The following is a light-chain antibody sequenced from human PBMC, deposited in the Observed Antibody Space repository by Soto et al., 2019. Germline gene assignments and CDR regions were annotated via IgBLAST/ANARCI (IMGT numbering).Light chain of an antibody. CDR3: QQRSNWPPIT. CDR2: DAS. V-gene: IGKV3-11*01. CDR1: QSVSSY. J-gene: IGKJ5*01. Sequence: EILFTQSPAPPSLSPGERATLSCRASQSVSSYLAWYQQKPGQAPRLLIYDASNRATGIPARFSGSGSGTDFTLTISSLEPEDFAVYYCQQRSNWPPITFGQGTRLEIK.